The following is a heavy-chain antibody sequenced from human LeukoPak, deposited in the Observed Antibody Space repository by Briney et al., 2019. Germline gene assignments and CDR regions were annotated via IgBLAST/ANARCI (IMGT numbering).Heavy chain of an antibody. D-gene: IGHD6-13*01. CDR3: ARRLIAAAGTFDP. V-gene: IGHV1-8*01. Sequence: ASVKVSCKASGYTFTSYDINWVRQATGQGLEGMGWMNPNSGNTGYAQKFQGRVTMTRNTSISTAYMELSSLRSEDTAVYYCARRLIAAAGTFDPWGQGTLVTVSS. CDR1: GYTFTSYD. J-gene: IGHJ5*02. CDR2: MNPNSGNT.